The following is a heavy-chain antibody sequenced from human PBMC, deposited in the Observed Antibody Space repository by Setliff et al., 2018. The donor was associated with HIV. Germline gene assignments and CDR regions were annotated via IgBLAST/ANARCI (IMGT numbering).Heavy chain of an antibody. V-gene: IGHV4-38-2*01. D-gene: IGHD3-22*01. CDR2: IYHSGST. CDR3: AREARGDSSGYGFDY. Sequence: PSETLSLTCAVSGYSIRSGYYWGWIRQPPRKGLEWIGSIYHSGSTYYNPSLRSRVSISVDTSKNQFSLKLSSVTAADTAVYYCAREARGDSSGYGFDYWGQGTLVTVSS. J-gene: IGHJ4*02. CDR1: GYSIRSGYY.